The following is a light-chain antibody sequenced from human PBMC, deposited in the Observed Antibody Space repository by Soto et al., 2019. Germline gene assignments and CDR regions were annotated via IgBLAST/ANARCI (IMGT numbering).Light chain of an antibody. J-gene: IGKJ1*01. CDR2: GAS. CDR3: QQYNNWPPCT. V-gene: IGKV3-15*01. Sequence: EIVMTQSPATLSVSPGERATLSCRASQSVSSNLAWYQQKPGQAPRLLIYGASTRATGIPARFSGSGFGTEFTLTISRLQSEDFAVYYCQQYNNWPPCTFGQGTKVEIK. CDR1: QSVSSN.